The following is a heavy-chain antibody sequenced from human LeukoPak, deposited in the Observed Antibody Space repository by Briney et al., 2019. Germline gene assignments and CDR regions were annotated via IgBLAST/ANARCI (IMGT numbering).Heavy chain of an antibody. V-gene: IGHV3-7*03. D-gene: IGHD2-21*02. CDR2: IKQDGSDK. J-gene: IGHJ4*02. CDR1: GFTFSDYY. CDR3: ATYHNTLTAKRSYY. Sequence: GGSLRLSCAASGFTFSDYYMSWIRQAPGKGLEWLATIKQDGSDKFYVDSVKGRFTISRDNAGNSLYLQMNSLRAEDTAVYYCATYHNTLTAKRSYYWGQGTLVTVSS.